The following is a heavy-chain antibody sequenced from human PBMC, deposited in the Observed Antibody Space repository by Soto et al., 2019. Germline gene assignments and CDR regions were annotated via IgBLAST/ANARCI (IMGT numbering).Heavy chain of an antibody. CDR2: INTDGSST. J-gene: IGHJ5*02. D-gene: IGHD3-22*01. V-gene: IGHV3-74*01. Sequence: EVQLVESGGGLVQPGGSLRLACAASGFTFSNYWMHWVRQAPGKGLVWVSRINTDGSSTNYADSVKGRFTISRDNAKNTLYLQMNSLRGEDTAMFYCARGTYYERSGPYYGEDWFDPWGQGTLVTVSS. CDR1: GFTFSNYW. CDR3: ARGTYYERSGPYYGEDWFDP.